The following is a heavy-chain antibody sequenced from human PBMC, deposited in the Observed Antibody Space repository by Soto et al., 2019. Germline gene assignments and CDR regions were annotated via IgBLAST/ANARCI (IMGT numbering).Heavy chain of an antibody. Sequence: SETLSLTCTVSGGSISSYYWSWIRQPPGKGLEWIGYIYYSGSTNYNPSLKSRVTISVDTSKNQFSLKLSSVTAADTAVYYCARESRGSHSGSYLDDYWGQGTLVTVSS. CDR2: IYYSGST. D-gene: IGHD1-26*01. V-gene: IGHV4-59*08. CDR1: GGSISSYY. J-gene: IGHJ4*02. CDR3: ARESRGSHSGSYLDDY.